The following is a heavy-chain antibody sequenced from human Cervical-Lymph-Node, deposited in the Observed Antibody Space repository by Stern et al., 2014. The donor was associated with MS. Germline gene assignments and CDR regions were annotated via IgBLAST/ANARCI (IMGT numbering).Heavy chain of an antibody. CDR2: ISYDGSNK. CDR3: AREECSGDSCRGMDV. Sequence: QVQLVQSGGGLVQPGRSLRLSCAASGFTFSDYAMTWVRQAPGKGLEWVAVISYDGSNKKYVDSVKGRFTISRDNSKNTLYVQMNSLRAEDTAVYYCAREECSGDSCRGMDVWGQGATVTVSS. CDR1: GFTFSDYA. V-gene: IGHV3-30-3*01. J-gene: IGHJ6*02. D-gene: IGHD2-15*01.